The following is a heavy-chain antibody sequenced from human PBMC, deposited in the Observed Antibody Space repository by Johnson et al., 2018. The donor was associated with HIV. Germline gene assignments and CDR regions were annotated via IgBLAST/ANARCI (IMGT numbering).Heavy chain of an antibody. Sequence: VQLVESGGGLVEPGGSLRLSCVVSAFTFGNVWMNWVRQAPGKGLEWVGRIKSKTDGGTTDYAAPVKGRFTISRDDSKNTLYLQMNSLKTEDTAVYYCTTYSIIHAFDIWGQGTMVTVSS. D-gene: IGHD6-13*01. J-gene: IGHJ3*02. CDR3: TTYSIIHAFDI. CDR2: IKSKTDGGTT. V-gene: IGHV3-15*01. CDR1: AFTFGNVW.